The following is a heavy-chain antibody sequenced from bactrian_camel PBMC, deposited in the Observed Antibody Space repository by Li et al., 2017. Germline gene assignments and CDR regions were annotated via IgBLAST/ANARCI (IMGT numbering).Heavy chain of an antibody. CDR1: GSIKRGSLC. CDR2: IWTFGGAT. J-gene: IGHJ4*01. D-gene: IGHD2*01. Sequence: HVQLVESGGGSVQAGGSLRLFCTVNGSIKRGSLCMGWFRQVPGKEREGVAAIWTFGGATWHADSVKGRFTISRDNAGNTLYLQMNSLKPQDTATYYCAADERAVLGFCSGSYWDGSWPKSRGQGTQVTVS. CDR3: AADERAVLGFCSGSYWDGSWPKS. V-gene: IGHV3S1*01.